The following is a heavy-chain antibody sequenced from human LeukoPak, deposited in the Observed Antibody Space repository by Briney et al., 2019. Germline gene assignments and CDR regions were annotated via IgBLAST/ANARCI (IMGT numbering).Heavy chain of an antibody. CDR1: GFTFSSYT. J-gene: IGHJ4*02. D-gene: IGHD2-2*01. V-gene: IGHV3-23*01. CDR3: AKESGPGITRAYYFEY. CDR2: ISGSDGYT. Sequence: PGGSLRLSRAASGFTFSSYTMSWVRQAPGKGLEWDSAISGSDGYTYYADSVKGRFTISRDNSKNTLYLQMNSLRADDTAIYYCAKESGPGITRAYYFEYWGQGTLVTVSS.